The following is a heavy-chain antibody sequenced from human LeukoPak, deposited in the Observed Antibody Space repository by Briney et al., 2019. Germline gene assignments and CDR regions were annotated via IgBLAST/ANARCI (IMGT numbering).Heavy chain of an antibody. V-gene: IGHV4-39*01. CDR3: ARGDCSGGSCYLFDY. CDR2: IYYSGST. Sequence: SSETLSLTCTVSGGSISSSSYYWGWICQPPGKGLEWIGGIYYSGSTYYNPSLKSRVTISVDTSKNQFSLKLSSVTAADTAVYYCARGDCSGGSCYLFDYWGQGALVTVSS. D-gene: IGHD2-15*01. J-gene: IGHJ4*02. CDR1: GGSISSSSYY.